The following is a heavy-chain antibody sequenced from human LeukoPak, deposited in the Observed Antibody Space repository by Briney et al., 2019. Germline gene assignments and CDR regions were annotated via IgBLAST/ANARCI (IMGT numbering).Heavy chain of an antibody. Sequence: ASVKVSCKASGGTFISYAISWVRQAPGQGLEWMGRIIPILGIANYARKFQGRVTITADKSTSTAYMELSSLRSEDTAVYYCARDRGGIVVVTANDYWGQGTLVTVSS. CDR1: GGTFISYA. V-gene: IGHV1-69*04. J-gene: IGHJ4*02. CDR2: IIPILGIA. D-gene: IGHD2-21*02. CDR3: ARDRGGIVVVTANDY.